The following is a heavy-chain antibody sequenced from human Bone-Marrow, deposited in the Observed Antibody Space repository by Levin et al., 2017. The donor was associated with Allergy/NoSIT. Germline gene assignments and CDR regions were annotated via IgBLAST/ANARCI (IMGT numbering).Heavy chain of an antibody. J-gene: IGHJ5*02. D-gene: IGHD6-6*01. CDR2: IYYSGST. Sequence: SQTLSLTCTVSGGSISSSSYYWGWIRQPPGKGLEWIGSIYYSGSTYYNPSLKSRVTISVDTSKNQFSLKLSSVTAADTAVYYCAILGGSIAARRGWFDPWGQGTLVTVSS. V-gene: IGHV4-39*07. CDR3: AILGGSIAARRGWFDP. CDR1: GGSISSSSYY.